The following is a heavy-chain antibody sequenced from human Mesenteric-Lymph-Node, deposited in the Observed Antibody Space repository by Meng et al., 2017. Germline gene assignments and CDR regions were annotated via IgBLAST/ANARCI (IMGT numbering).Heavy chain of an antibody. CDR3: ARGVSEEYDSSGPDY. V-gene: IGHV3-74*01. J-gene: IGHJ4*02. CDR2: INLDGTTR. CDR1: GFTFSTYW. D-gene: IGHD3-22*01. Sequence: GGSLRLSCAASGFTFSTYWMHWVRQGPGMGLVWVSRINLDGTTRDYADSVKGRFTISRDNAKNTVYLQMNSLRAEDTAVYYCARGVSEEYDSSGPDYWGQGTLVTVSS.